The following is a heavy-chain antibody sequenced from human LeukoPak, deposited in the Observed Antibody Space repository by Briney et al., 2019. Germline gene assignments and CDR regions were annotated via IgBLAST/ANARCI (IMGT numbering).Heavy chain of an antibody. CDR2: ISYDGSNK. Sequence: PGGSLRLSCAASGFTFSSYAMHWVRQAPGKGLEWVAVISYDGSNKYYADSVKGRFTISRDNSKNTLYLQMNSLRAEDTAVYYCATEGQGCSSTSCYNYFDYWGQGTLVTVSS. V-gene: IGHV3-30*04. CDR3: ATEGQGCSSTSCYNYFDY. D-gene: IGHD2-2*01. CDR1: GFTFSSYA. J-gene: IGHJ4*02.